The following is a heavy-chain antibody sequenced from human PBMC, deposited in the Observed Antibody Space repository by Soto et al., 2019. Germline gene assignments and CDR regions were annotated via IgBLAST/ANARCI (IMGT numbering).Heavy chain of an antibody. CDR3: ARAAKRYFDY. CDR1: GVTFNTFA. Sequence: QVQLVQSGAEVKKPGSSVKVSCTTSGVTFNTFAISWVRQAPGQGLEYMGGIIPVLGPANYAQRFQGRATITADKSTSTAYLELSNLTSKDTAVYYCARAAKRYFDYWGQGTLVTVSS. J-gene: IGHJ4*02. CDR2: IIPVLGPA. V-gene: IGHV1-69*06.